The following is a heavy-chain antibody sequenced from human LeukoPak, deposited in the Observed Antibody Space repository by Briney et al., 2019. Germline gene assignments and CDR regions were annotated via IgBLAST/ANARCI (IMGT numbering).Heavy chain of an antibody. CDR2: IKSKTDGGTT. Sequence: GGSLRLSCAASGFPFSNAWMRWVREAPGKGLEWVGRIKSKTDGGTTDYAAPVKGRFTISRNDSKNTLYLQMNSLKTEDTAVYYCTTDPHLYRPDIDYWGQGTLVTVSS. V-gene: IGHV3-15*01. CDR1: GFPFSNAW. J-gene: IGHJ4*02. D-gene: IGHD1-14*01. CDR3: TTDPHLYRPDIDY.